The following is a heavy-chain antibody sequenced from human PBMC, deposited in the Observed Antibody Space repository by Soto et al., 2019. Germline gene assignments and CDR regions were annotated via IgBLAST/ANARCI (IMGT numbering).Heavy chain of an antibody. CDR1: GGTFGNYA. CDR3: AGVSVPGIYGGDG. CDR2: IMPVFGTV. J-gene: IGHJ6*01. V-gene: IGHV1-69*06. D-gene: IGHD2-21*02. Sequence: QVQLVQSGAEVKKPGSSVKVSCKASGGTFGNYAVSWVRQAPGQGLEWMGKIMPVFGTVNYAQKFQGRVTITGDKFTKPAYMEPSRPRSGDPAVYYWAGVSVPGIYGGDGRGQGATVSVS.